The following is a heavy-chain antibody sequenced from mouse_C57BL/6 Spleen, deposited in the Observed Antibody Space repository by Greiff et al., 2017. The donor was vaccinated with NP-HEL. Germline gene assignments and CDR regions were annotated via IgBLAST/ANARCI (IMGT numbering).Heavy chain of an antibody. D-gene: IGHD1-1*01. Sequence: VQLQQSGAELVKPGASVKISCKASGYTFTDYYINWVKQRPGQGLEWIGKIGPGSGSTYYNEKFKGKATLTADKSSSTAYMQLSSLTSEDSAVYFCANKISNYYGSSNWYFDVWGTGTTVTVSS. CDR2: IGPGSGST. CDR3: ANKISNYYGSSNWYFDV. J-gene: IGHJ1*03. CDR1: GYTFTDYY. V-gene: IGHV1-77*01.